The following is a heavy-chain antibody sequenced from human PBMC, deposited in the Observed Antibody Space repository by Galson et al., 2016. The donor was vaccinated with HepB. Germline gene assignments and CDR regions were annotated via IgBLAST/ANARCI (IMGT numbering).Heavy chain of an antibody. V-gene: IGHV3-21*01. D-gene: IGHD3-10*01. CDR2: ISSSSNFI. CDR1: GFDFSSYR. CDR3: ARDRGPFDAFDI. J-gene: IGHJ3*02. Sequence: SLRLSCAASGFDFSSYRLNWVRQAPGKGLDWVATISSSSNFIYHADSVKGRFTISRDNAEDSLDLQMNSLRAEDTAVYYCARDRGPFDAFDIWGRGTMVTVSS.